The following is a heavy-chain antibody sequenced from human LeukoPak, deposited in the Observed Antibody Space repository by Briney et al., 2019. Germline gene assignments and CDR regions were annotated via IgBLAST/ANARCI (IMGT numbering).Heavy chain of an antibody. CDR2: ISAYNGNT. D-gene: IGHD5-12*01. J-gene: IGHJ4*02. CDR3: ARDDYEDATNIVATIDY. CDR1: GYTFTSYG. V-gene: IGHV1-18*01. Sequence: ASVKVSCKASGYTFTSYGIRWVRQAPGQGLEWMGWISAYNGNTNYAQKLQGRVTMTTDTSTSTAYMELRSLRSDDTAVYYCARDDYEDATNIVATIDYWGQGTLVTVSS.